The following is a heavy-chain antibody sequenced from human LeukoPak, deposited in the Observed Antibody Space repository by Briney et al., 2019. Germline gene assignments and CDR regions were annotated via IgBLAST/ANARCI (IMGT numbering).Heavy chain of an antibody. D-gene: IGHD1-26*01. Sequence: GGSLRLSCAASGFTFSSYGMHWVRQAPGKGLEWVAFIRYDGSNNYYADSVKGRFTISRDNSKNTLYLQMNSLRAEDTTVYYCAKARIVGATTSAFDIWGQGTMATVSS. CDR1: GFTFSSYG. CDR2: IRYDGSNN. J-gene: IGHJ3*02. CDR3: AKARIVGATTSAFDI. V-gene: IGHV3-30*02.